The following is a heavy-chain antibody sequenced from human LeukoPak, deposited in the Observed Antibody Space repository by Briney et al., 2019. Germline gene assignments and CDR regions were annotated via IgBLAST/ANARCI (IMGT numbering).Heavy chain of an antibody. CDR3: AKEMVSTMVRGHFDY. Sequence: GGSLRLSCAASGFTFDDYAMHWVRQAPGKGLEWVSGISWNSGSIGYADSVKGRFTISRDNAKNSLYLQMNSLRAEDTALYYCAKEMVSTMVRGHFDYWGQGTLVTVSS. D-gene: IGHD3-10*01. CDR2: ISWNSGSI. CDR1: GFTFDDYA. V-gene: IGHV3-9*01. J-gene: IGHJ4*02.